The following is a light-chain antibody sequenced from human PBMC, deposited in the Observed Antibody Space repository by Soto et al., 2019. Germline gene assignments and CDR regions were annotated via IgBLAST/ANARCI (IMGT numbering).Light chain of an antibody. V-gene: IGKV3-11*01. CDR3: QQRSNWPG. J-gene: IGKJ5*01. Sequence: EIVLTQSPATLSLSPGERATLSCRASPSVSSYLAWYQQKPGQAPRLLIYDASHRATGIPARFSGSGSGTDFTLTLSSLEPEDFAVYYCQQRSNWPGFGQGTRLEIK. CDR1: PSVSSY. CDR2: DAS.